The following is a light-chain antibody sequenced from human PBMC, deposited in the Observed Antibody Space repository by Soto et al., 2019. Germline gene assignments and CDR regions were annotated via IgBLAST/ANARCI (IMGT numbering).Light chain of an antibody. CDR2: EVS. J-gene: IGLJ2*01. V-gene: IGLV2-14*01. CDR1: SSDVGSFPY. Sequence: QSALTQPASVSGSPGQSITISCTGSSSDVGSFPYVSWYQQHPGSAPKLLIYEVSDRPSGVSARFSGSKSGNTASLTISGLQTEDEAYYYCSSYTTTTTTVIFGGGTKVTVL. CDR3: SSYTTTTTTVI.